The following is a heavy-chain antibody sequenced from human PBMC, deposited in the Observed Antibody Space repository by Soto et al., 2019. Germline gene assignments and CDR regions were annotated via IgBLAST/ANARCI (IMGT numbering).Heavy chain of an antibody. J-gene: IGHJ5*02. V-gene: IGHV1-18*01. D-gene: IGHD3-16*01. CDR3: ARDYDRWGEDSFDP. Sequence: QVQLVQSGAEMKKPGASVKVSCKASGYTFTDYGISWVRQAPGQGLEWMGWIGDFDDDINFAQKFQGRVTLTTDTSTSTAYMEFRSLTSDDAAIYYCARDYDRWGEDSFDPWGQGTLVTVSS. CDR1: GYTFTDYG. CDR2: IGDFDDDI.